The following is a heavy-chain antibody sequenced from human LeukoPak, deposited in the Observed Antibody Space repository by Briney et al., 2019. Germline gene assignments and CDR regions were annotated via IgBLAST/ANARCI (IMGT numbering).Heavy chain of an antibody. Sequence: GASVKVSCKASGYTFTGYYMHWVRQAPGQGLEWMGWINPNSGGTNYEQKFQGRVTMTRDTSISTAYMELSRLTFDDTAVYYCARGRAWSGPDDAFDIWGQGTMVTVSS. CDR1: GYTFTGYY. D-gene: IGHD3-3*01. V-gene: IGHV1-2*02. J-gene: IGHJ3*02. CDR2: INPNSGGT. CDR3: ARGRAWSGPDDAFDI.